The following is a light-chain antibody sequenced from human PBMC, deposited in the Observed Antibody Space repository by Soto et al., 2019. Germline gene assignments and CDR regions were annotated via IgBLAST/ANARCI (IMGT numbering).Light chain of an antibody. J-gene: IGKJ1*01. CDR3: QQYNSYSPLT. Sequence: DIQMTQSPSSLSASVGDRVTISCRASQGINNYLAWYQQKPGKVPVLLIYSASTLKSGVPSRFSGRGAGTDFTLTISSLQPEDFATYYCQQYNSYSPLTFGQGTKVDIK. CDR2: SAS. V-gene: IGKV1-27*01. CDR1: QGINNY.